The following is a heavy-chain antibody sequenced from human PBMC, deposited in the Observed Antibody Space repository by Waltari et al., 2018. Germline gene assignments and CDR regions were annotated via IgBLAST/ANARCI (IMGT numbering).Heavy chain of an antibody. CDR1: GGSFSGYY. CDR3: ARGRGNPMVRGGSPWNRYGMDV. V-gene: IGHV4-34*01. CDR2: INHSGST. Sequence: QVQLQQWGAGLLKPSETLSLTCAVYGGSFSGYYWSWIRQPPGKGLEWIGEINHSGSTNYNPSRKSRFTISVDTSKNQFSLKLSSVTAADTAVYYCARGRGNPMVRGGSPWNRYGMDVWGQGTTVTVSS. J-gene: IGHJ6*02. D-gene: IGHD3-10*01.